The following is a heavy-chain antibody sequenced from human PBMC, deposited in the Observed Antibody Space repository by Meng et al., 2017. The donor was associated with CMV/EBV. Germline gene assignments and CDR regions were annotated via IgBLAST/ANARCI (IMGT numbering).Heavy chain of an antibody. Sequence: LSLTCAASGFTFSSYWMHWVRQAPGKGLVWVSRINSDGSSTSYADSVKGRFTISRDNAKNTLYLQMNSLRAEDTAVYYCASGLNLGYCSSTSCHGALWGQGTLVTVSS. CDR1: GFTFSSYW. CDR3: ASGLNLGYCSSTSCHGAL. V-gene: IGHV3-74*01. CDR2: INSDGSST. J-gene: IGHJ4*02. D-gene: IGHD2-2*01.